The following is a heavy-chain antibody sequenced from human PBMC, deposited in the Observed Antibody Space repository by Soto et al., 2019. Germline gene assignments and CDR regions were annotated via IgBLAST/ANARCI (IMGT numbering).Heavy chain of an antibody. CDR3: ARILPIEAAGAPYWLDP. Sequence: PGGSLRLSCSDSGFTFSNYWMSWVRQAPGKGLEWVANIKQDGSQKYYVDSVKGRFTISRDNAKNSLYLEMNSLRAEDTAVYSCARILPIEAAGAPYWLDPGGQGTLVTVSS. D-gene: IGHD6-13*01. J-gene: IGHJ5*02. CDR1: GFTFSNYW. CDR2: IKQDGSQK. V-gene: IGHV3-7*03.